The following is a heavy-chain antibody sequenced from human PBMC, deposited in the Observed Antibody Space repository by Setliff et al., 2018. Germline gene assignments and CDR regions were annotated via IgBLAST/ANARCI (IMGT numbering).Heavy chain of an antibody. CDR1: AFTSYG. D-gene: IGHD3-3*01. CDR2: ISAYDGNT. CDR3: ASDGQGNYNFWSGSYYYYGMDV. V-gene: IGHV1-18*01. J-gene: IGHJ6*02. Sequence: ASVKSPARLLAFTSYGISWVRQAPGQGLEWMGWISAYDGNTNYAQKLQGRVTMTTDTSTSTAYMELRSLRSDDTSVYYCASDGQGNYNFWSGSYYYYGMDVWGQGTTVTVSS.